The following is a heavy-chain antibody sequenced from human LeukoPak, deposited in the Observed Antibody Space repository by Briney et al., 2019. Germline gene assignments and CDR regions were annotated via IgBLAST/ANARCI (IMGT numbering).Heavy chain of an antibody. CDR3: ATVGLIKPEYYDRSGYYYRRVLSPLDY. V-gene: IGHV1-24*01. J-gene: IGHJ4*02. Sequence: GASVKVSCKVSGYTLTELSMHWVRQAPGKGLEWMGGFGPEDGETIYAQNFQGRVTMTEDTSADTAYMELSSLRSEDTAVYYCATVGLIKPEYYDRSGYYYRRVLSPLDYWGQGTQVTVSS. CDR2: FGPEDGET. CDR1: GYTLTELS. D-gene: IGHD3-22*01.